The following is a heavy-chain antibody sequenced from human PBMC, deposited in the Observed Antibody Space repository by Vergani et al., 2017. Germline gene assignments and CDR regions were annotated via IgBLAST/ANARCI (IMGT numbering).Heavy chain of an antibody. Sequence: QVQLQESGPGLVKPSETLSLTCTVSGGSISSYYWSWIRQPPGKGLEWIGEINHSGSTNYNPSLKSRVTISVDTSKNQFSLKLSSVTAADTAVYYCARASRYYYGSGSLSLGYWGQGTLVTVYS. CDR2: INHSGST. CDR3: ARASRYYYGSGSLSLGY. V-gene: IGHV4-34*01. D-gene: IGHD3-10*01. CDR1: GGSISSYY. J-gene: IGHJ4*02.